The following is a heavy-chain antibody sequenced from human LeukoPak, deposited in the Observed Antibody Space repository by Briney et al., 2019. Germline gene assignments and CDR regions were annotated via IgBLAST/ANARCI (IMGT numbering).Heavy chain of an antibody. CDR2: MYYDGST. CDR3: ARLMTRTGAAPGEATYYFDY. J-gene: IGHJ4*02. Sequence: SETLSLTCTVSGGSIYSTTFYWGWIRQPPGKGLEWIGSMYYDGSTYYNPSLKSRVTMSVDTSKNQFSLKLSSVTAADTAVYYCARLMTRTGAAPGEATYYFDYWGQGTLVTVSS. V-gene: IGHV4-39*07. D-gene: IGHD1-26*01. CDR1: GGSIYSTTFY.